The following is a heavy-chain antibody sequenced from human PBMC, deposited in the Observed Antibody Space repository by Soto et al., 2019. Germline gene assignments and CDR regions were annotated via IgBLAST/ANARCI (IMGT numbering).Heavy chain of an antibody. CDR2: INHSGST. Sequence: QVQLQQWGAGLLKPSETLSLTCAVYGGSFSGYYWSWIRQPPGKGVEWIGEINHSGSTNYNPSLKSRVTLSVDASKNQFSLKLSSVTAADTAGYYCASFSHYYDSSGYYGWGQGTLVTVSS. CDR1: GGSFSGYY. J-gene: IGHJ4*02. CDR3: ASFSHYYDSSGYYG. V-gene: IGHV4-34*01. D-gene: IGHD3-22*01.